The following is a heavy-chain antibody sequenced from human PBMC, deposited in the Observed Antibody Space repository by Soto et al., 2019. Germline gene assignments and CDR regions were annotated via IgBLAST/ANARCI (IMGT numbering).Heavy chain of an antibody. Sequence: SETLSLTCTVSGGSISSSSYYWGWIRQPPGKGLEWIGSIYYSGSTYYNPSLKSRVTISVDTSKNQFSLKLSSVTAADTAVYYCAREDTSYDFWSGSYYYGMDVWGQGTTVTVSS. D-gene: IGHD3-3*01. CDR3: AREDTSYDFWSGSYYYGMDV. V-gene: IGHV4-39*02. J-gene: IGHJ6*02. CDR1: GGSISSSSYY. CDR2: IYYSGST.